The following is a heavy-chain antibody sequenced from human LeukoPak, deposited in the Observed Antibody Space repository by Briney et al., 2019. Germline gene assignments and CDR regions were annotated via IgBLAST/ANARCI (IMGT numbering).Heavy chain of an antibody. Sequence: TSETLSLTCVVSGYSVSSSYYWAWIRQSPGKGLEWIASVYHTGTTYYNPSLKSRASISVNMSKNHVSLRLTSVTAADTAMYYCTRDEYGAADWGQGILVTVSS. V-gene: IGHV4-38-2*02. J-gene: IGHJ4*02. CDR3: TRDEYGAAD. D-gene: IGHD4-17*01. CDR2: VYHTGTT. CDR1: GYSVSSSYY.